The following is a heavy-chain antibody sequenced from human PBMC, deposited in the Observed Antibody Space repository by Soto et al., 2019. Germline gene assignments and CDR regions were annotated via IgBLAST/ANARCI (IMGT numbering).Heavy chain of an antibody. D-gene: IGHD5-12*01. CDR2: IWSDGNNK. Sequence: HERLVESGGGVVQPGGSLRLSCEASIVTFSYYGMHWVRQAPGKGLEWVAVIWSDGNNKVYADSVKGRFSVSRDNSKNTLYLQMNSLRAEDTAVYYGARSRMPNSDYEPSGYWGQGTLVIVSS. J-gene: IGHJ4*02. CDR3: ARSRMPNSDYEPSGY. V-gene: IGHV3-33*01. CDR1: IVTFSYYG.